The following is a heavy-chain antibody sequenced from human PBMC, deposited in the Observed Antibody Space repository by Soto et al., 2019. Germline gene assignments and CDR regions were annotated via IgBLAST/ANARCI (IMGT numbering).Heavy chain of an antibody. J-gene: IGHJ4*02. CDR1: GGSISSYY. D-gene: IGHD6-13*01. CDR2: IYYSGST. CDR3: ARGIAAAADAFDY. Sequence: QVQLQESGPGLVKPSETLSLTCTVSGGSISSYYWSWIRQPPGKGLEWIGYIYYSGSTNYNPSLTSRVTISVDTSKNQFSLKLSSVTAADTAVYYCARGIAAAADAFDYWGQGTLVTVSS. V-gene: IGHV4-59*01.